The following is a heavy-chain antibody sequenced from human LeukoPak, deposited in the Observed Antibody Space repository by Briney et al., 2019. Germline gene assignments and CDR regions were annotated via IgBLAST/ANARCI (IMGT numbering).Heavy chain of an antibody. J-gene: IGHJ4*02. CDR2: IRSKAYGGTT. D-gene: IGHD6-19*01. CDR1: GFTFGDYA. V-gene: IGHV3-49*04. Sequence: GGSLRLSCTASGFTFGDYAMSWDRQAPGKVLEWVGFIRSKAYGGTTEYAASVKGRFTISRDDSKSIAYLQMNSLKTEDTAVYYCTRSYSSGWYANPFDYWGQGTLVTVSS. CDR3: TRSYSSGWYANPFDY.